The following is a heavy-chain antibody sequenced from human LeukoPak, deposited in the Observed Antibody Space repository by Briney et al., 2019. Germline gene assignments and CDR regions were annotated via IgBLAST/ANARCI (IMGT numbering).Heavy chain of an antibody. D-gene: IGHD1-26*01. CDR1: GFTFSIYG. CDR2: IWNDGSNK. V-gene: IGHV3-33*01. Sequence: RSLRLSCAASGFTFSIYGMHWVRQFPSQGLEWVAVIWNDGSNKYYADSVKGRFTISRDNSKNTLFLQMNSLRAEDTAVYYCARASGSYDYWGQGTLVTVSS. CDR3: ARASGSYDY. J-gene: IGHJ4*02.